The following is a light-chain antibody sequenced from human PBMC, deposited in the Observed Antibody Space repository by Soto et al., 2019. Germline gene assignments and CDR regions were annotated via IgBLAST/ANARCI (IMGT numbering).Light chain of an antibody. Sequence: DIQMTQSPSTLSASVGDRVTITCRASQSISSWLAWYPQKPGKAPKLLIYKASGLENGVPSRFSGSGSGTEFPLTISNLQPDDFATYYCQHYNSYSITFGQGTRLEIK. CDR3: QHYNSYSIT. CDR2: KAS. CDR1: QSISSW. V-gene: IGKV1-5*03. J-gene: IGKJ5*01.